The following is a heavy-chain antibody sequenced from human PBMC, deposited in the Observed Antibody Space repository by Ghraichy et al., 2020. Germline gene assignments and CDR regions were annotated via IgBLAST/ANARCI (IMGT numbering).Heavy chain of an antibody. CDR3: AKGLRTDCYLHCGMDV. CDR1: GFTFSTFG. V-gene: IGHV3-30*18. CDR2: ISEPGSYQ. J-gene: IGHJ6*02. Sequence: GGSLRLSCAASGFTFSTFGMNWVRQAPGKGLEWVAVISEPGSYQNYADSVKGRFTISRDNSKNTLYLQMNSLSAEDTAVYYCAKGLRTDCYLHCGMDVWGQGTTVSVSS. D-gene: IGHD2-21*02.